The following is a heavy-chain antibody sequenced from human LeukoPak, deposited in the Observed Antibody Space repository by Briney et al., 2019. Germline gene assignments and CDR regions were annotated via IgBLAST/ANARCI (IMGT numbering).Heavy chain of an antibody. CDR2: ISSGGSTI. CDR3: VRGDQEASEPAFDY. D-gene: IGHD1-14*01. V-gene: IGHV3-48*02. J-gene: IGHJ4*02. Sequence: GGSLRLSCAASGFTFSSYSMNWVRQAPGKGLVWVSYISSGGSTIYYADSVRGRFSISRDTAKNSLYLEMNSLRDEDTAMYYCVRGDQEASEPAFDYWGQGTLVTVSS. CDR1: GFTFSSYS.